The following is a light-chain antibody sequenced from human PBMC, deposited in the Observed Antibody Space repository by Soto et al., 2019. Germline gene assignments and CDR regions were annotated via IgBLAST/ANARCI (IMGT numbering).Light chain of an antibody. CDR2: GAS. CDR3: QQFGSYPLT. Sequence: EIVLTQSPGTPSLSPGERATLSCRASQSVSSSYLAWYQQKPGQAPRLLIYGASSRATGIPDRFSGGGSGTDFTLTISRLEPEDFAVYYCQQFGSYPLTFGGGTKVDIK. CDR1: QSVSSSY. V-gene: IGKV3-20*01. J-gene: IGKJ4*01.